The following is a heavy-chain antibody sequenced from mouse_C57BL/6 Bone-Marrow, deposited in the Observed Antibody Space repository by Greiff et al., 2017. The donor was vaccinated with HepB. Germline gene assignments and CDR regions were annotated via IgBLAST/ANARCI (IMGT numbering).Heavy chain of an antibody. CDR3: ARRWLLAMDY. CDR2: IHPNSGST. J-gene: IGHJ4*01. Sequence: QVHVKQPGAELVKPGASVKLSCKASGYTFTSYWMHWVKQRPGQGLEWIGMIHPNSGSTNYNEKFKSKATLTVDKSSSTAYMQLSSLTSEDSAVYYCARRWLLAMDYWGQGTSVTVSS. CDR1: GYTFTSYW. D-gene: IGHD2-3*01. V-gene: IGHV1-64*01.